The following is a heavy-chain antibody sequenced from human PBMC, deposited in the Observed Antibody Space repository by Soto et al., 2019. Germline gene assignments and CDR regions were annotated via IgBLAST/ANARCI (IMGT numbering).Heavy chain of an antibody. CDR1: GYTFTSYY. CDR2: INPSGGST. J-gene: IGHJ6*02. V-gene: IGHV1-46*01. CDR3: ARDKVFNYYYYGMDV. Sequence: VASVKVSCKASGYTFTSYYMHWVRQAPGQGLEWMGIINPSGGSTSYAQKFQGRVTMTRDTSTSTVYMELSSLRSEDTAVYYCARDKVFNYYYYGMDVWGQGTTVTVSS. D-gene: IGHD1-20*01.